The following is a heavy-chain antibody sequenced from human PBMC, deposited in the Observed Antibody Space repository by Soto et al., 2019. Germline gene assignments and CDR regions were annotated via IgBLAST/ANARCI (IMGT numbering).Heavy chain of an antibody. Sequence: QVQLQESGPGLVKPSQTLSLTCTVSGDSISRGGYYWNWLRQHPRKGLEWIGYIYHSGSTIYNPYLKSRVTISGDTSKNRLSLELSNVTAADTAVYYCARDGAGAYGLGWFDPWGQGILVTVSS. CDR2: IYHSGST. V-gene: IGHV4-31*03. CDR1: GDSISRGGYY. J-gene: IGHJ5*02. CDR3: ARDGAGAYGLGWFDP. D-gene: IGHD2-21*01.